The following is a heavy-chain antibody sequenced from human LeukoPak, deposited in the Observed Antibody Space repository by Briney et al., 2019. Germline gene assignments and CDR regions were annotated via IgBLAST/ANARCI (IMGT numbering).Heavy chain of an antibody. CDR3: ARANVNSNYVYYYYYMDV. Sequence: GGSLRLSCAASGFTFSSYEMNWVRQAPGKGLEWVSYISSSGSIIYYADSVRGRFTISRDNAKNSLYLQMNGLRAEDTALYYCARANVNSNYVYYYYYMDVWGKGTTVTVSS. D-gene: IGHD4-11*01. CDR1: GFTFSSYE. J-gene: IGHJ6*03. CDR2: ISSSGSII. V-gene: IGHV3-48*03.